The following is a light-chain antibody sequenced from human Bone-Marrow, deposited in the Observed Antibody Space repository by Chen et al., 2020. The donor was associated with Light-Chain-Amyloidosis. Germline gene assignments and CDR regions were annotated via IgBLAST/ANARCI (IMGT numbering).Light chain of an antibody. CDR3: QSYQGSSQGV. CDR2: EDD. CDR1: SDTIATNY. Sequence: NFMLTQPPSVSASPGKTVIISCTRSSDTIATNYVQWYQQRPGSAPTTVIYEDDQRPSGVPDRFSGSIDRSSNSASLTVSGLETEDEADYYCQSYQGSSQGVFGGGTKLTVL. J-gene: IGLJ3*02. V-gene: IGLV6-57*03.